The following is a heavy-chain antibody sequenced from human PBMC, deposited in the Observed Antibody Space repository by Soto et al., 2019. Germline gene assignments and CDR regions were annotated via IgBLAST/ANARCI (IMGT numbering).Heavy chain of an antibody. CDR2: ISGSGSGT. Sequence: GSLRLSCAASGFTFSTYAMSWVRQAPGKGLEWVSTISGSGSGTEYADSVKGRFIISRDNSNNTLHLHMNSLRAEDTAIYYCATTFYFCSGSYYNSWFDPWGQGTLVTVSS. CDR3: ATTFYFCSGSYYNSWFDP. D-gene: IGHD3-10*01. V-gene: IGHV3-23*01. J-gene: IGHJ5*02. CDR1: GFTFSTYA.